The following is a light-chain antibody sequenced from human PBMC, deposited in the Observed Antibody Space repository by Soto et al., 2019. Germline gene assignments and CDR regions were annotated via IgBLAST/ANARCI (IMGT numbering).Light chain of an antibody. V-gene: IGKV1-39*01. CDR3: QQSYSTPPIT. Sequence: DIQTTQSPSSLSASVGDRVTMSCRASQSISSYLNWYQQKPGKAPKLLIYAASSLQSGVPSRFSGSGSGTDFTLTISSLQPEDFATYYCQQSYSTPPITFGQGTRLEIK. CDR2: AAS. J-gene: IGKJ5*01. CDR1: QSISSY.